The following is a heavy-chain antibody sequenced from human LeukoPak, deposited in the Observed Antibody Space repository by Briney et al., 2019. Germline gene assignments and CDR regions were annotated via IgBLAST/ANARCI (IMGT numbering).Heavy chain of an antibody. CDR1: GFTFSSYG. Sequence: GGSLRLSCAASGFTFSSYGMHWVRQAPGKGLEWVAVISYDGSNKYYADSVKGRFTISRDNAKNTLYLQMNSLRSEDTAVYYCARDVRSRHGVVVPAAMHRIGMDVWGQGTTVTVSS. D-gene: IGHD2-2*01. CDR3: ARDVRSRHGVVVPAAMHRIGMDV. CDR2: ISYDGSNK. J-gene: IGHJ6*02. V-gene: IGHV3-30*03.